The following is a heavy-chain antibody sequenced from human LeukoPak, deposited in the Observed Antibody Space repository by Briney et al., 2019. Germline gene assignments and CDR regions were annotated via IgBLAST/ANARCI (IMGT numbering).Heavy chain of an antibody. CDR2: IWYDGSNR. CDR1: GFTFSSYG. V-gene: IGHV3-33*01. CDR3: TTDTFYMKGLDP. J-gene: IGHJ5*02. Sequence: GGSLRLSCAASGFTFSSYGMYWVRQAPGKGLEWVALIWYDGSNRYCADSMKGRFTISRDNSKNTLYLQMNSLKTEDTARYYCTTDTFYMKGLDPWGQGTLVIVSS. D-gene: IGHD2/OR15-2a*01.